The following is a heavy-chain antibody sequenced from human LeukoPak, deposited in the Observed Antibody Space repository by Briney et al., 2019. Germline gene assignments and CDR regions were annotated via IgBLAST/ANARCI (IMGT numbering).Heavy chain of an antibody. CDR3: ARDQKGIAVAGTLD. CDR1: GYTFTSYD. D-gene: IGHD6-19*01. CDR2: IIPILGIA. Sequence: SVKVSCKASGYTFTSYDINWVRQAPGQGLEWMGRIIPILGIANYAQKFQGRVTITADKSTSTAYMELSSLRSEDTAVYYCARDQKGIAVAGTLDWGQGTLVTVSS. V-gene: IGHV1-69*04. J-gene: IGHJ4*02.